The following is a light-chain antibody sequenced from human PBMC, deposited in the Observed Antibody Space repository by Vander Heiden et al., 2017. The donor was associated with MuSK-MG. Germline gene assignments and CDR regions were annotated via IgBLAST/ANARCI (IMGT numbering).Light chain of an antibody. V-gene: IGLV1-40*01. CDR1: RFNMGANYH. CDR3: QSYDGSWNAVL. J-gene: IGLJ2*01. CDR2: GNI. Sequence: QSVLTQPPSVSGAPGQRVTISCTGSRFNMGANYHVHWYQHLPGTAPKLLIYGNIHRPSGVPDRFSASKSGTSASLAIIGLQAEDEADYYCQSYDGSWNAVLFGGGTKVTVL.